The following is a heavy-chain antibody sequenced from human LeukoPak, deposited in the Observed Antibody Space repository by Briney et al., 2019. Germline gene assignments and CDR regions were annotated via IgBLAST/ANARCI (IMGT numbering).Heavy chain of an antibody. V-gene: IGHV3-21*01. J-gene: IGHJ4*02. CDR1: GFTFSSYN. CDR2: ISSSSSYI. Sequence: GGSLRLSCAASGFTFSSYNMNWVRQAPGKGLEWVSSISSSSSYIYYADSMKGRFTISRDNAKNSLYLQMNSLRDEDTAVYYCVRGLKVGVTPVGADSWGQGTLVTVSS. D-gene: IGHD1-26*01. CDR3: VRGLKVGVTPVGADS.